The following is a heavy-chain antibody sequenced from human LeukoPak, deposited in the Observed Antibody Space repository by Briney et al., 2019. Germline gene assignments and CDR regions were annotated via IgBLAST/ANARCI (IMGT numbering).Heavy chain of an antibody. D-gene: IGHD3-10*01. CDR1: GGSISSYY. V-gene: IGHV4-59*08. CDR3: ASHDYGSGSHDAFDI. J-gene: IGHJ3*02. CDR2: IYYSGST. Sequence: SETLSLTCTVSGGSISSYYWSWIRQPPGKGLEWIGYIYYSGSTNYNPSLKSRVTISVDTSKNQFSLKLSSVTAADTAVYYCASHDYGSGSHDAFDIWGQGTMVTVSS.